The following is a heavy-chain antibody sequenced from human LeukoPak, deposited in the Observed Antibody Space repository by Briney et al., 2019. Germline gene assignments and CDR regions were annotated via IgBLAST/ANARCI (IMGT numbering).Heavy chain of an antibody. V-gene: IGHV1-69*04. CDR3: AREDAEGSFDY. J-gene: IGHJ4*02. CDR2: IIPILGIA. Sequence: SVKVSCKASGGTFSSYAISWVRQAPGQGLEWMGRIIPILGIASYAQKFQGRVTMTRDTSTSTVYMELSSLRSEDTAVYYCAREDAEGSFDYWGQGTLVTVSS. CDR1: GGTFSSYA. D-gene: IGHD2-15*01.